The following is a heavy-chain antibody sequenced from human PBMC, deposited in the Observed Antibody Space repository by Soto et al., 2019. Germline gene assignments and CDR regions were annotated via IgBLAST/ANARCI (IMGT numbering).Heavy chain of an antibody. CDR1: GFTFSSYW. CDR3: ARAFGGYCSSTSCSTMPDY. Sequence: EVQLVASGGGLVQPGGSLRLSCAASGFTFSSYWMHWVRQAPGKGLVWVSRINSDGSSTSYADSVKGRFTISRDNAKNTLYLQMNSLRAEDTAVYYCARAFGGYCSSTSCSTMPDYWGQGTLVTVSS. J-gene: IGHJ4*02. D-gene: IGHD2-2*02. V-gene: IGHV3-74*01. CDR2: INSDGSST.